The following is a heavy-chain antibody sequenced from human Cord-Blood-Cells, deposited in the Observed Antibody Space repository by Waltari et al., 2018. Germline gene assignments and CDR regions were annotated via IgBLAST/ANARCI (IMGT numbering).Heavy chain of an antibody. D-gene: IGHD1-26*01. V-gene: IGHV4-39*07. J-gene: IGHJ5*02. CDR2: IYYSGST. CDR1: GGSISSSSYH. CDR3: ARRGIKVGATVGFDP. Sequence: QLQLQESGPGLVKPSETLSLTCTVSGGSISSSSYHWGWLRQPPGKGLEWIGSIYYSGSTYYNPSLKSRVTISVDTSKNQFSLKLSSVTAADTAVYYCARRGIKVGATVGFDPWGQGTLVTVSS.